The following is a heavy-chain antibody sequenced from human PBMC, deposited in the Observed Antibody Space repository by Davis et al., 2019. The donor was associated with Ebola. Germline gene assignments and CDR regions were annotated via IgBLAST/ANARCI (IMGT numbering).Heavy chain of an antibody. Sequence: PGGSLRLSCAASGFTFSGYWMSWVRQAPGKGLEWVANIKYDGSERYYVDSVKGRFTITRDNAKNSLYLQMNSLTDEDTAVYYCARTGTMMVAAFDIWGQGTMVTVSS. CDR3: ARTGTMMVAAFDI. CDR1: GFTFSGYW. V-gene: IGHV3-7*01. CDR2: IKYDGSER. D-gene: IGHD3-22*01. J-gene: IGHJ3*02.